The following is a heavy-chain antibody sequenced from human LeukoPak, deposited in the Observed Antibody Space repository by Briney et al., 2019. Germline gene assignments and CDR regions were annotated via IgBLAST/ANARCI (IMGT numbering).Heavy chain of an antibody. CDR1: GYTFTSYG. CDR2: ISACNGNT. D-gene: IGHD3-22*01. Sequence: ASVKVSCKASGYTFTSYGISWVRQAPGQGLEWMGWISACNGNTNYAQKLQGRVTMTTDTSTSTAYMELRSLRSDDTAVYYCAKGESPYYYDSSGYSDYFDYWGQGTLVTVSS. V-gene: IGHV1-18*04. CDR3: AKGESPYYYDSSGYSDYFDY. J-gene: IGHJ4*02.